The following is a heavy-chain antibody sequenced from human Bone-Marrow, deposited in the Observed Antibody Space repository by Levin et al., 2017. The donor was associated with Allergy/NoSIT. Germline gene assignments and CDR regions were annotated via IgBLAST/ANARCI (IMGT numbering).Heavy chain of an antibody. J-gene: IGHJ6*02. CDR1: GFTFSSYA. V-gene: IGHV3-30-3*01. D-gene: IGHD3-3*01. Sequence: GGSLRLSCAASGFTFSSYAMHWVRQAPGKGLEWVAVISYDGSNKYYADSVKGRFTISRDNSKNTLYLQMNSLRAEDTAVYYCAREYYDFWCGYYTGYYYYYGMDVWGQGTTVTVSS. CDR3: AREYYDFWCGYYTGYYYYYGMDV. CDR2: ISYDGSNK.